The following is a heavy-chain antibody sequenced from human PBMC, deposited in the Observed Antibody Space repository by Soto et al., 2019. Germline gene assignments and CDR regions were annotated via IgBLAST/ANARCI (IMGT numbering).Heavy chain of an antibody. CDR2: ISRSGSTI. J-gene: IGHJ6*02. CDR3: ARNWGDPNWASDYYGMDV. Sequence: EVQLVESGGGLVQPGGSLTLSCAASGFTFRSYEMNWVRQAPGKGLEWVSYISRSGSTIYYADSVKGRFTISRDNAKNSLYVQMNSLRAEDTAVHYCARNWGDPNWASDYYGMDVWGQGTTVTVSS. CDR1: GFTFRSYE. D-gene: IGHD7-27*01. V-gene: IGHV3-48*03.